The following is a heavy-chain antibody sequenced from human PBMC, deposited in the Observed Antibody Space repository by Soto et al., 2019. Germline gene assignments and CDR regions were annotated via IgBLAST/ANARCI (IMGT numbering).Heavy chain of an antibody. CDR3: ARGGYDGCGSCYVY. CDR2: IIPILGIA. CDR1: GGTFSSYT. J-gene: IGHJ4*02. V-gene: IGHV1-69*02. D-gene: IGHD2-15*01. Sequence: QVQLVQSGAEVKKPGSSVKVSCKASGGTFSSYTISWVRQAPGQGLEWMGRIIPILGIANYAQKFQGRVTITADQSTGNAYMEPSSQRSEHTALYYCARGGYDGCGSCYVYWGQGTLVTVSS.